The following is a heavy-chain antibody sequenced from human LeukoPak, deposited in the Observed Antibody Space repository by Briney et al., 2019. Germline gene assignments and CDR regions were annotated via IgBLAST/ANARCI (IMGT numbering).Heavy chain of an antibody. Sequence: SETLSLTCTLSGGPISNYQWSWIRQPPGKGLEWIGNIYYSGTANYNPSLKSRVIISVDTSKNHFSLKLSSVTAADTAVYYCARRVVGATNWFDPWGQGTLVTVSS. J-gene: IGHJ5*02. CDR1: GGPISNYQ. D-gene: IGHD3-22*01. CDR2: IYYSGTA. V-gene: IGHV4-59*08. CDR3: ARRVVGATNWFDP.